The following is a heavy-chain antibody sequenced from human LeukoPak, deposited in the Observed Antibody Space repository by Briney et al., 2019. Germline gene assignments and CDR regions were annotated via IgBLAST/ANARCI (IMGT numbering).Heavy chain of an antibody. CDR2: ISSSSTYI. CDR3: ARDRSPGNFDY. Sequence: GGSLRLSCAASGFTFSSYTMNWVRQAPGKGLEWVSSISSSSTYINYADSVKGRFTISRDNAKNSLYLQMNRLRAADTAVYYCARDRSPGNFDYWGQGTVVTVSS. D-gene: IGHD3-10*01. V-gene: IGHV3-21*01. J-gene: IGHJ4*02. CDR1: GFTFSSYT.